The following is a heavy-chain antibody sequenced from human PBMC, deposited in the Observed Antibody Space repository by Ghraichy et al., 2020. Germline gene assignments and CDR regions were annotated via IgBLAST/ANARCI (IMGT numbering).Heavy chain of an antibody. D-gene: IGHD3-10*01. J-gene: IGHJ4*02. CDR3: ARARRSGSYYFDY. CDR2: IYYSGST. Sequence: SETLSLTCAVSGGSISSGGYSWSWIQQPPGKGLEWIGYIYYSGSTYYNPSLKSRVTISVDTSKNQFSLKLSSVTAADTAVYYCARARRSGSYYFDYWGQGTLVTVSS. V-gene: IGHV4-30-4*07. CDR1: GGSISSGGYS.